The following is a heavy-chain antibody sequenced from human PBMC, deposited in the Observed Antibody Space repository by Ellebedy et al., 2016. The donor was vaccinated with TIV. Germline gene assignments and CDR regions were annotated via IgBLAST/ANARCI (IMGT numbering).Heavy chain of an antibody. Sequence: GESLKISCAASGFTVSPNYMNWVRQAPGKGLEWVSVLYSGGRQYYADCVKGRFTISRDNSKNTLYLQMNSLRAEDTAVYYCARGLAVLYSCYDWGPYGFDYWGQGTRVTVSS. V-gene: IGHV3-53*01. D-gene: IGHD5-12*01. CDR2: LYSGGRQ. J-gene: IGHJ4*02. CDR1: GFTVSPNY. CDR3: ARGLAVLYSCYDWGPYGFDY.